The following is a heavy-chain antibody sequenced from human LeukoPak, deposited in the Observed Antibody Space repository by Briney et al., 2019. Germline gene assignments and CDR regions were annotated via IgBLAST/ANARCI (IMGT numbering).Heavy chain of an antibody. J-gene: IGHJ6*03. V-gene: IGHV1-69*05. CDR1: GGTFSSYA. CDR3: AARYSYGLYYYYYYMDV. Sequence: ASVKVPCKASGGTFSSYAISWVRQAPGQGLEWMGGIIPIFGTANYAQKFQGRVTITTDESTSTAYMELSSLRSEDTAVYYCAARYSYGLYYYYYYMDVWGKGTTVTVSS. D-gene: IGHD5-18*01. CDR2: IIPIFGTA.